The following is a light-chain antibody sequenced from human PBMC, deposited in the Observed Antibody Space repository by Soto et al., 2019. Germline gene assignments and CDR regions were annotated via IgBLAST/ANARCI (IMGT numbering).Light chain of an antibody. CDR1: QGISSY. CDR2: AAS. CDR3: QQLNSYPLT. V-gene: IGKV1-9*01. Sequence: DIQLTQSPSFLSASVGDRVTITCRASQGISSYLAWYQQKPGKAPKLLIYAASTLQSGVPSRFSGSGSGTEFTLTISSLQPEDFATYYCQQLNSYPLTVGQGTRLEMK. J-gene: IGKJ5*01.